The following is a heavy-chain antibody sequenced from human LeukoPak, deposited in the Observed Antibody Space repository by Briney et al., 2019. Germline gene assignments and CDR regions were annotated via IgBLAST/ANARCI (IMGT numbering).Heavy chain of an antibody. J-gene: IGHJ5*02. CDR3: ARANYYYGSGSYYTWFDP. D-gene: IGHD3-10*01. CDR1: GFTFSSYA. Sequence: GGSLRLSCAASGFTFSSYAMHWVRQAPGKGLEWVAVISYDGSNKYYADSVKGRFTISRDNSKNTLYLQMNSLRAEDTAVYYCARANYYYGSGSYYTWFDPWGQGTLVTVSS. CDR2: ISYDGSNK. V-gene: IGHV3-30*04.